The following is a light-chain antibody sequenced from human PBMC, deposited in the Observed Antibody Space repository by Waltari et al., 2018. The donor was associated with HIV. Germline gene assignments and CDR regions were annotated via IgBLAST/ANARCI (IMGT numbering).Light chain of an antibody. CDR1: QSVLYSSNNKNY. CDR2: WAS. CDR3: QQYYSTPPYT. J-gene: IGKJ2*01. Sequence: DIVMTQSPDSLAVSLGERATINCQSSQSVLYSSNNKNYLAWYQQKPGQPPKLLIHWASTRESGVPDRFSGSGSGTDFTLTISSLQAEDVAVYYCQQYYSTPPYTFGQGTKLEIK. V-gene: IGKV4-1*01.